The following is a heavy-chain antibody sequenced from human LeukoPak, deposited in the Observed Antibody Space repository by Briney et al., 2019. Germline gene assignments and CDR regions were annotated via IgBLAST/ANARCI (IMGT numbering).Heavy chain of an antibody. D-gene: IGHD6-19*01. V-gene: IGHV3-30*18. CDR2: ISSDGSDK. J-gene: IGHJ4*02. CDR3: AKVLRGIVVAADY. CDR1: GFTFSSYG. Sequence: GGSLRLSCAASGFTFSSYGMHWVRQAPGKGLEWVAVISSDGSDKYSVDSVKGRFTVSRDNSKNTLYLQMNSLRAEDTAVYYCAKVLRGIVVAADYWGQGTLVTVSS.